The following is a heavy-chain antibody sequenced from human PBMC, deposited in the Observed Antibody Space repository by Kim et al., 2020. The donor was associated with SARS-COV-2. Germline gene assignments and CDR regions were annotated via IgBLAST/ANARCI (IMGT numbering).Heavy chain of an antibody. CDR1: GFTFSSYS. CDR2: ISSSSSYI. D-gene: IGHD6-13*01. CDR3: ARDQVKGISHNWFDP. Sequence: GGSLRLSCAASGFTFSSYSMNWVRQAPGKGLEWVSSISSSSSYIYYADSVKGRFTISRDNAKNSLYLQMNSLRAEDTAVYYCARDQVKGISHNWFDPWGQGTLVTVSS. J-gene: IGHJ5*02. V-gene: IGHV3-21*01.